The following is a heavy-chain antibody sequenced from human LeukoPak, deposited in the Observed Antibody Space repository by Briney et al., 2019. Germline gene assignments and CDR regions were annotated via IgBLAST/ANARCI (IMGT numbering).Heavy chain of an antibody. CDR3: ARDSCSGGSCYRWFDP. D-gene: IGHD2-15*01. J-gene: IGHJ5*02. CDR1: GGTFSSYA. V-gene: IGHV1-69*04. Sequence: GASVKVSCKASGGTFSSYAISWVRQAPGQGLEWMGRIIPILGIANYAQKFQGRVTITADKSTSTAYMELSSLRSEDTAVYYCARDSCSGGSCYRWFDPWGQGTLVTVSS. CDR2: IIPILGIA.